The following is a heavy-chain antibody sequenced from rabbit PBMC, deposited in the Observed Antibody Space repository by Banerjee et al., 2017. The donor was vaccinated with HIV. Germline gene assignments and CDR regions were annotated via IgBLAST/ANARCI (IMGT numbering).Heavy chain of an antibody. V-gene: IGHV1S47*01. Sequence: QEQLVESGGGLVQPGGSLKLSCKASGFDFSSYGMSWVRQAPGKGLEWIGYIDPLFGGTYYASWVNGRVTISSHNAQNTLYLQLNSLTAADTATYFCARNGATNYGDGNLWGPGTLVTVS. D-gene: IGHD2-1*01. CDR1: GFDFSSYG. CDR3: ARNGATNYGDGNL. CDR2: IDPLFGGT. J-gene: IGHJ4*01.